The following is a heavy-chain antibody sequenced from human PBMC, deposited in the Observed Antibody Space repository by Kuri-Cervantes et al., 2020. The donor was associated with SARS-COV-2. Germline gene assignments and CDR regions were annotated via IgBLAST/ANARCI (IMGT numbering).Heavy chain of an antibody. D-gene: IGHD2-2*02. CDR1: GGSFSGYY. V-gene: IGHV4-34*01. CDR2: INHSGST. CDR3: ASWPLRYCSSTSCYTRNRGWFDP. J-gene: IGHJ5*02. Sequence: SETLSLTCAVYGGSFSGYYWSWIRQPPGKGLEWIGEINHSGSTNYNPSLKSRVTISVDTSKNQFSLKLSSVTAADTAVYYCASWPLRYCSSTSCYTRNRGWFDPWGQGTLVTVSS.